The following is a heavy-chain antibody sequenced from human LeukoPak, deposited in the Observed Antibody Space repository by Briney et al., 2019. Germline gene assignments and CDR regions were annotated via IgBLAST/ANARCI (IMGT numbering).Heavy chain of an antibody. CDR2: VYYSGST. J-gene: IGHJ3*02. V-gene: IGHV4-59*08. CDR1: GGSISSYY. Sequence: SETLSLTCTVSGGSISSYYWSWIRQPPGKGLEWIGYVYYSGSTNYNPSLKSRVTISVDTSKNQFSLKLSSVTAADTAVYYCARSARDAFDIWGQGTMVTVSS. CDR3: ARSARDAFDI.